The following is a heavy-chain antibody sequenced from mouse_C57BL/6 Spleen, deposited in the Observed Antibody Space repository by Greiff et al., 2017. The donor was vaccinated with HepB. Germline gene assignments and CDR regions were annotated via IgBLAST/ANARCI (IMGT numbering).Heavy chain of an antibody. CDR2: ISSGSSTI. V-gene: IGHV5-17*01. J-gene: IGHJ3*01. CDR3: ASPNYYGSSPFAY. CDR1: GFTFSDYG. D-gene: IGHD1-1*01. Sequence: EVKLMESGGGLVKPGGSLKLSCAASGFTFSDYGMHWVRQAPEKGLEWVAYISSGSSTIYYADTVKGRFTISRDNAKNTLFLQMTSLRSEDTAMYYCASPNYYGSSPFAYWGQGTLVTVSA.